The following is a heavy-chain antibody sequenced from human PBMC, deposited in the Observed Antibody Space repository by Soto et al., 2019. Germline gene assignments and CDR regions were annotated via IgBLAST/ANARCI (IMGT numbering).Heavy chain of an antibody. CDR1: GGSISSSSYY. V-gene: IGHV3-66*01. Sequence: ETLSLTCTVSGGSISSSSYYWGWVRQAPGKGLEWVSVIYSGGSTYYADSVKGRFTISRDNSKNTLYLQMNSLRAEDTAVYYCARVGFTMVRGVIRAPSYYFDDWGQGTLVTVSS. CDR2: IYSGGST. D-gene: IGHD3-10*01. CDR3: ARVGFTMVRGVIRAPSYYFDD. J-gene: IGHJ4*02.